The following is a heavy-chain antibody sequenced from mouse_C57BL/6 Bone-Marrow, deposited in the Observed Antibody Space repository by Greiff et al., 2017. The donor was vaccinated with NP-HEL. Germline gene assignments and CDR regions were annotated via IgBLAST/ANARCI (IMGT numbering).Heavy chain of an antibody. Sequence: QVQLKQSGPELVKPGASVKLSCKASGYTFTSYDINWVKQRPGQGLEWIGRIYPRDGSTKYNEKFKGKATLTVDTSSSTAYMELHSLTSEDSAVYFCARPLVNWPWFAYWGQGTLVTVSA. CDR1: GYTFTSYD. CDR3: ARPLVNWPWFAY. CDR2: IYPRDGST. J-gene: IGHJ3*01. V-gene: IGHV1-85*01. D-gene: IGHD4-1*02.